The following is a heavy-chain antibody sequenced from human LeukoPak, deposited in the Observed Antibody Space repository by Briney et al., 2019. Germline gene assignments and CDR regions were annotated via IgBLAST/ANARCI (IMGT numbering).Heavy chain of an antibody. V-gene: IGHV1-69*13. CDR1: RGTFSSYA. CDR3: ARESTYDAFDI. J-gene: IGHJ3*02. CDR2: IIPIFGTA. Sequence: SVKVSFKASRGTFSSYAISWVRQAPGQGLEWMEGIIPIFGTANYAQKFQGRVTITADESTSTAYMELSSLRSEDTAVYYCARESTYDAFDIWGQGTMVTVSS.